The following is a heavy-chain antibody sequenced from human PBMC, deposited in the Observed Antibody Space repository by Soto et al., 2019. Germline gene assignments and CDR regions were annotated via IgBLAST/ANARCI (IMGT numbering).Heavy chain of an antibody. CDR3: ARVAQQHRNYYYYYYMDV. J-gene: IGHJ6*03. CDR1: GFTFSSYS. D-gene: IGHD6-13*01. Sequence: GGSLRLSCAASGFTFSSYSMNWVRQAPGKGLEWVSSISSSSSYIYYADSVKGRFTISRDNAKNSLYLQMNSLRAEDTAVYYCARVAQQHRNYYYYYYMDVWGKGTTVTVSS. CDR2: ISSSSSYI. V-gene: IGHV3-21*01.